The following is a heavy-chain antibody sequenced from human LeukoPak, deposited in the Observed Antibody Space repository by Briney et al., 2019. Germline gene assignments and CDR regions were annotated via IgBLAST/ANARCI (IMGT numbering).Heavy chain of an antibody. CDR2: IYYSGST. V-gene: IGHV4-59*08. CDR3: ARIYYYDSHELGDFDY. CDR1: GGFISSYY. Sequence: SETLSLTCTVSGGFISSYYWSWIRQPPGKGLEWIGYIYYSGSTYYNPSLKSRVTISVDTSKNQFSLKLSSVTAADTAVYYCARIYYYDSHELGDFDYWGQGTLVAVSS. J-gene: IGHJ4*02. D-gene: IGHD3-22*01.